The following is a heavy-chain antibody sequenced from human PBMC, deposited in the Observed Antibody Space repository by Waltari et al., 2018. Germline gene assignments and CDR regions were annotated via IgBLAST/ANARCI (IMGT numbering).Heavy chain of an antibody. CDR1: GYSISSGYY. CDR2: IYHSGST. Sequence: QVQLQESGPGLVKPSETLSLTCAVSGYSISSGYYWGWIRQPPGKGLEWIGSIYHSGSTYYHPSLKSRVTISVDTSKNQCSLKLSSVTAADTAVYYCARLAPPQQWLVQENWFDPWGQGTLVTVSS. D-gene: IGHD6-19*01. J-gene: IGHJ5*02. CDR3: ARLAPPQQWLVQENWFDP. V-gene: IGHV4-38-2*01.